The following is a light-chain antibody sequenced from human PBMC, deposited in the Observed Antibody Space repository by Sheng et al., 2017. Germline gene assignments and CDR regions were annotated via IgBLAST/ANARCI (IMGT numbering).Light chain of an antibody. CDR3: QQSYGVPFT. Sequence: DIQMTQSPSSLSASVGDRVTITCRASQSISSYLNWYQQKPGKAPKLLIYAPSSLQSGVPTRFSGSGSGTDFTLTISSLQPEDFATYFCQQSYGVPFTFGGGTKVEIK. CDR2: APS. J-gene: IGKJ4*01. CDR1: QSISSY. V-gene: IGKV1-39*01.